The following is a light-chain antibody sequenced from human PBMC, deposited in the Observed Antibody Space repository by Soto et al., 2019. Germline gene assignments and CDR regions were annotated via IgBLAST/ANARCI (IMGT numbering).Light chain of an antibody. CDR1: QSVTTY. Sequence: EVVLTQSSVTLSLSPGERATLSCRASQSVTTYLAWYQQKPGQAPRLLIYDASTRATGIPARFSGSGSGTDFTLTISSLQPEDFAVYYCQHRSDWPPDLSFGGGTKVEIK. J-gene: IGKJ4*01. V-gene: IGKV3-11*01. CDR2: DAS. CDR3: QHRSDWPPDLS.